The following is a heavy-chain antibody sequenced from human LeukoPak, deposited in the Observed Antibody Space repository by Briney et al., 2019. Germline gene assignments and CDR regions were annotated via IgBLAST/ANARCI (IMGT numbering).Heavy chain of an antibody. CDR2: IYYSGST. CDR3: ARERDPRRDFDY. Sequence: GSLRLSCAASGFTFSSYGMHWVRQAPGKGLEWIGSIYYSGSTYYNPSLKSRVTISVDTSKNQFSLKLSSVTAADTAVYYCARERDPRRDFDYWGQGTLVTVSS. CDR1: GFTFSSYG. J-gene: IGHJ4*02. V-gene: IGHV4-39*07.